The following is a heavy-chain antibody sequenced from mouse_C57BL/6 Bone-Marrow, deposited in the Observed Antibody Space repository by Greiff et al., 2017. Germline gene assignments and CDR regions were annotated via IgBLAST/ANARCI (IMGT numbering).Heavy chain of an antibody. CDR3: ARGETETGAMDY. CDR1: GYSFTDYN. J-gene: IGHJ4*01. Sequence: EVKLMESGPELVKPGASVKISCKASGYSFTDYNMNWVKQSNGKSLEWIGVINPNYGTTSYNQKFKGKATLTVDQSSSTAYMQLNSLTSEDSAVYYCARGETETGAMDYWGQGTSVTVSS. CDR2: INPNYGTT. V-gene: IGHV1-39*01. D-gene: IGHD4-1*01.